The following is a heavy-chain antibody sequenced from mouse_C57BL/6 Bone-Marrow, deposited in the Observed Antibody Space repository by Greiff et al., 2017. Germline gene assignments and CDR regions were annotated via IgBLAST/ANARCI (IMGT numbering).Heavy chain of an antibody. CDR3: ARPFYDGSFAY. V-gene: IGHV5-15*01. CDR2: ISNLAYSI. J-gene: IGHJ3*01. Sequence: EVMLVASGGGLVQPGGSLKLSCAASGFTFSDYGMAWVRQAPRKGPEWVAFISNLAYSIYYADTVTGRFTISRENAKNTLYLEMSSLRSEDTAMYYCARPFYDGSFAYWGQGTLVTVSA. CDR1: GFTFSDYG. D-gene: IGHD2-3*01.